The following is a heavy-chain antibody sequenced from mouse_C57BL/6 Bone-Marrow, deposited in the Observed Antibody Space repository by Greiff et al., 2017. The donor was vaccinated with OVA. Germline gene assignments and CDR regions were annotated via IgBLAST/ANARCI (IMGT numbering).Heavy chain of an antibody. Sequence: EVKVVESGGDLVKPGGSLKLSCAASGFTFSSYGMSWVRQTPDKRLEWVATISSGGSYTYYPDSVKGRFTISRDNAKNTLYLQMSSLKSEDTAMYYCASPPLGGYAMDYWGQGTSVTVSS. CDR1: GFTFSSYG. CDR3: ASPPLGGYAMDY. V-gene: IGHV5-6*01. CDR2: ISSGGSYT. D-gene: IGHD3-3*01. J-gene: IGHJ4*01.